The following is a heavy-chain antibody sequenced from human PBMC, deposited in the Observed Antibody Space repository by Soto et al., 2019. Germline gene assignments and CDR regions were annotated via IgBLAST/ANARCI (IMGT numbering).Heavy chain of an antibody. CDR3: ARPGYGSRWPNVYMDV. Sequence: EAQLVESGGGLVQPGGSLRLSCAASGVTFSNYEMHWVRQAPGKGLEYVSGISNNGAHTDYAKSVKGRFTISRDNSENTMYLQMGSLRAEDMALYYCARPGYGSRWPNVYMDVWGKGTTATVSS. CDR2: ISNNGAHT. J-gene: IGHJ6*03. CDR1: GVTFSNYE. D-gene: IGHD6-13*01. V-gene: IGHV3-64*01.